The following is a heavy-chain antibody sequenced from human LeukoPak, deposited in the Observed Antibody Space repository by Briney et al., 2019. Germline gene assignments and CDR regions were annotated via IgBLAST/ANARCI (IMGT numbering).Heavy chain of an antibody. CDR3: ARSPHYDFWSGQFDY. D-gene: IGHD3-3*01. V-gene: IGHV1-69*02. CDR2: IIPILGIA. Sequence: SVKVSCKASGDTFSSYTISWVRQAPGQGLEWMGRIIPILGIANYAQKFQGRVTITADKSTSTAYMELSSLRSEDTAVYYCARSPHYDFWSGQFDYWGQGTLVTVSS. J-gene: IGHJ4*02. CDR1: GDTFSSYT.